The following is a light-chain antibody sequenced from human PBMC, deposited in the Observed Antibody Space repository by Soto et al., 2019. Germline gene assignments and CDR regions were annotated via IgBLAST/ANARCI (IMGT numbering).Light chain of an antibody. J-gene: IGKJ1*01. CDR3: LQHYDYPPT. CDR2: AAS. Sequence: AIRMTQSPSSLSASTGDRVTITCRASQGISSYLAWYQQKPGKAPKRLIYAASSLQSGVPSRFGGSGSGTEFTLTISSLQPEDFATYYCLQHYDYPPTFGQGTKVDI. V-gene: IGKV1-8*01. CDR1: QGISSY.